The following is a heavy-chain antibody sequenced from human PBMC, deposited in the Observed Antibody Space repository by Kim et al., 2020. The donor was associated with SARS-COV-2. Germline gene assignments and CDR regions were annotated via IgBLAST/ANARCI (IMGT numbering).Heavy chain of an antibody. CDR2: IKSKTDGGTT. CDR3: TTGARKSMYYDFWSGYYTGYYFDY. J-gene: IGHJ4*02. Sequence: GGSLRLSCAASGFTFSNAWMSWVRQAPGKGLEWVGRIKSKTDGGTTDYAAPVKGRFTISRDDSKNTLYLQMNSLKTEDTAVYYCTTGARKSMYYDFWSGYYTGYYFDYWGQGTLVTVSS. D-gene: IGHD3-3*01. V-gene: IGHV3-15*01. CDR1: GFTFSNAW.